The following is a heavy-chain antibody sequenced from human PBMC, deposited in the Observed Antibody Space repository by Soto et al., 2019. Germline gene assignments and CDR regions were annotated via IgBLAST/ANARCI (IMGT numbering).Heavy chain of an antibody. CDR1: GYTFTSYG. Sequence: ASVKVSCKASGYTFTSYGISWVRQAPGQGLEWMGWISAYNGNTNYAQKLQGRVTMTTDTSTSTAYMELRSLRSDDTAVYYCAREGRIAAAGTTFDYWGQGTLVTVSS. V-gene: IGHV1-18*01. CDR2: ISAYNGNT. CDR3: AREGRIAAAGTTFDY. J-gene: IGHJ4*02. D-gene: IGHD6-13*01.